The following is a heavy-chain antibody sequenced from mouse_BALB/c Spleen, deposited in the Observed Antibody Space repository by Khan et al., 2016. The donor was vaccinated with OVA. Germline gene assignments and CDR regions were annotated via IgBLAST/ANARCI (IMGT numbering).Heavy chain of an antibody. CDR2: IWSGGSK. CDR3: AGNSYMYDFTY. V-gene: IGHV2-4-1*01. J-gene: IGHJ3*01. D-gene: IGHD2-14*01. Sequence: VQLQESGPGLVQPSQSLSITCTVSGFSLTTYGVHWVRQSPGKGLEWLGLIWSGGSKDYNAAFISRMSIRKANSKTQVFFKMNSLQADDTAIDYCAGNSYMYDFTYWGQGTLVTVSA. CDR1: GFSLTTYG.